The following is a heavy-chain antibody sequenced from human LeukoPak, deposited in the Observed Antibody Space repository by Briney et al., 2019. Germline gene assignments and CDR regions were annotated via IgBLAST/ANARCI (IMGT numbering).Heavy chain of an antibody. CDR1: GYTFTGYY. J-gene: IGHJ4*02. V-gene: IGHV1-2*02. CDR2: INPNSGGT. Sequence: ASVKVSCKASGYTFTGYYMHWVRQAPGQGLEWMGWINPNSGGTNYAQKFQGRVTMTRDTSISTAYMELSRLRSDDTAVYYCARDPPYKQQLVPGQSDYWGQGTLVTVSS. D-gene: IGHD6-13*01. CDR3: ARDPPYKQQLVPGQSDY.